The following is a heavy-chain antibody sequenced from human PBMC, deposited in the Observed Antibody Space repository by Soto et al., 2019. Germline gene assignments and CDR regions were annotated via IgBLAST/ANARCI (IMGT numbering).Heavy chain of an antibody. CDR2: ISAYNGNT. CDR3: ARAGWYYYDSSGYYPYYYGMDV. Sequence: GASVKVSSEASGYTFTSYCISWVRQSPGQGLEWMGWISAYNGNTNYAQKPQGRVTMTTDTSTSTAYMELRSLRSDDTAVYYCARAGWYYYDSSGYYPYYYGMDVWGQGTTVTVSS. CDR1: GYTFTSYC. V-gene: IGHV1-18*01. J-gene: IGHJ6*02. D-gene: IGHD3-22*01.